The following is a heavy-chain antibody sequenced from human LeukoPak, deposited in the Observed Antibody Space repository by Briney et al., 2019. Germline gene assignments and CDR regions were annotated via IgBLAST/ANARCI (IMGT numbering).Heavy chain of an antibody. D-gene: IGHD3-22*01. Sequence: PSETLSLTCTVSVGSISSYYWSWIRQPAGKGLEWIGRIYTSGSTNYNPSLKSRVTMSVDTSKNQFSLKLSSVTAADTAVYYCARAINYYDSSGYYPGGFDYYYMDVWGKGTTVTVSS. CDR3: ARAINYYDSSGYYPGGFDYYYMDV. J-gene: IGHJ6*03. CDR1: VGSISSYY. CDR2: IYTSGST. V-gene: IGHV4-4*07.